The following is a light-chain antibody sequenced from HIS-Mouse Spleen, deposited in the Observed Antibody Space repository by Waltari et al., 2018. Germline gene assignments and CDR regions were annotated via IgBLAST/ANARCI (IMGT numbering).Light chain of an antibody. CDR3: GTWDSSLSVNWV. V-gene: IGLV1-51*01. J-gene: IGLJ3*02. CDR2: DNN. Sequence: QSVFPQPPSVSAAPGTKFPIPFSGIRPNLGTHSVTRHQQPPGTAPKLPIYDNNKRPSGIPDRFSGSKSGTSATLGITGLQTGDEADYYCGTWDSSLSVNWVFGGGTKLTVL. CDR1: RPNLGTHS.